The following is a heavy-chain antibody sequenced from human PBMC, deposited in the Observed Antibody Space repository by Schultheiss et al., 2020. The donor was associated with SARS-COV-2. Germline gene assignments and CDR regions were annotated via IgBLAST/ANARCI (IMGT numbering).Heavy chain of an antibody. CDR3: TRGRCSGGRCWFDP. CDR1: GFTFSSYA. V-gene: IGHV3-30*01. Sequence: GESLKISCTASGFTFSSYAMHWVRQAPGKGLEWVAVISYDGSNKYYADSVKGRFTISRDNSRNTLYLQMNSLRAEDTAVYYCTRGRCSGGRCWFDPWGQGTLVTVSS. J-gene: IGHJ5*02. CDR2: ISYDGSNK. D-gene: IGHD2-15*01.